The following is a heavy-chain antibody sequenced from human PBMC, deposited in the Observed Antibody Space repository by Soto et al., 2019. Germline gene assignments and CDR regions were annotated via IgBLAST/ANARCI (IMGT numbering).Heavy chain of an antibody. J-gene: IGHJ4*02. V-gene: IGHV3-48*03. CDR2: ISSSGSTI. CDR3: AKGYYSGYDLAYFDY. CDR1: GFTFSSYE. D-gene: IGHD5-12*01. Sequence: PGGSLRLSCAASGFTFSSYEMNWVRQAPGKGLEWVSYISSSGSTIYYADSVKGRFTISRDNAKNSLYLQMNSLRAEDTALYYCAKGYYSGYDLAYFDYWGQGTLVTVSS.